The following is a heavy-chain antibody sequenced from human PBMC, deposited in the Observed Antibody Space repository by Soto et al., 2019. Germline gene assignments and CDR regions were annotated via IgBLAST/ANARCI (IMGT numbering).Heavy chain of an antibody. CDR3: AREYGSGSYYNLGYYYYSGMDV. CDR2: IYYSGST. D-gene: IGHD3-10*01. CDR1: GGSISSGDYY. J-gene: IGHJ6*02. V-gene: IGHV4-30-4*01. Sequence: PSETLSLTCTVSGGSISSGDYYWSWIRQPPGKGLEWIGYIYYSGSTYYNPSLKSRVTISVDTSKNQFSLKLSSVTAADTAVYYCAREYGSGSYYNLGYYYYSGMDVWGQGTTVTVSS.